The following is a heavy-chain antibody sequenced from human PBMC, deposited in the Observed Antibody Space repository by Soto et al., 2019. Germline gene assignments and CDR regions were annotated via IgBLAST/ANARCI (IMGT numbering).Heavy chain of an antibody. CDR3: ARGGASYSRYYYGMDV. D-gene: IGHD1-26*01. Sequence: SETLSLTCTVSGGSISSGGYYWSWIRQHPGKGLEWIGYIYYRGSTYYNPSLKSRVIISVDTSKNQFSLKLSSVTAADTAVYYCARGGASYSRYYYGMDVWGPGTTVTVSS. V-gene: IGHV4-31*03. CDR1: GGSISSGGYY. J-gene: IGHJ6*02. CDR2: IYYRGST.